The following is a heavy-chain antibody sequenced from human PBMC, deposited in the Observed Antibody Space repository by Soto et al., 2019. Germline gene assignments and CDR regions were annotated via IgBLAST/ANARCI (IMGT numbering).Heavy chain of an antibody. CDR2: IYYSGST. Sequence: TSETLSLTCTVSGGSISSYYWSRIRQPPGKGLEWIGYIYYSGSTNYNPSLKSRVTISVDTSKNQFSLKLSSVTAADTAVYYCARNRVVGATTSWFDPWGQGTLVTSPQ. CDR3: ARNRVVGATTSWFDP. CDR1: GGSISSYY. D-gene: IGHD1-26*01. J-gene: IGHJ5*02. V-gene: IGHV4-59*01.